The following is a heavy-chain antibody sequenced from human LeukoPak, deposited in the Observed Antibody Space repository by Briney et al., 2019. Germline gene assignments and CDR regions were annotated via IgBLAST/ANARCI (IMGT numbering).Heavy chain of an antibody. V-gene: IGHV1-8*01. CDR1: VYTFTSYD. Sequence: ASVKFSCKASVYTFTSYDINWVRQATGQGLEWMGWMNPNSGNTGYAQKFQGRVTMTRNTSISTAYMELSSLRSEDTAVYYCARASTGDAFDIWGQGTMVTVSS. J-gene: IGHJ3*02. CDR2: MNPNSGNT. CDR3: ARASTGDAFDI. D-gene: IGHD2-2*01.